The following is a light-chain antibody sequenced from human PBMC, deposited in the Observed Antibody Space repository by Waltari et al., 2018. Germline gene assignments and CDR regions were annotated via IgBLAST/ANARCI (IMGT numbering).Light chain of an antibody. CDR3: QQYYSTPRELT. CDR2: WAS. Sequence: DIVMTQSPDSLAVSLGERATINCKSRQSVLYSSNNKNYLAWYQQKPGQPPKLLIYWASTRESGVPDRFSGSGSGTDFTLTISSLQAEDVAVYYCQQYYSTPRELTFGGGTKVEIK. CDR1: QSVLYSSNNKNY. V-gene: IGKV4-1*01. J-gene: IGKJ4*01.